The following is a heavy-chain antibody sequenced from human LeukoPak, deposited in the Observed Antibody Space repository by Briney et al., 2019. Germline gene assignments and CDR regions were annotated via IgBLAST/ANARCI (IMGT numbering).Heavy chain of an antibody. V-gene: IGHV3-53*01. CDR2: IYTGGST. D-gene: IGHD4-23*01. Sequence: GGSLRLSCAASGFTVSSTYMSWVRQAPGKGLEWVSVIYTGGSTYYADSVKGRFTISRDNPKNTLYLQMNSLRAEDTAVYYCARDNYGGNLDYWGQGTLVTVSS. J-gene: IGHJ4*02. CDR1: GFTVSSTY. CDR3: ARDNYGGNLDY.